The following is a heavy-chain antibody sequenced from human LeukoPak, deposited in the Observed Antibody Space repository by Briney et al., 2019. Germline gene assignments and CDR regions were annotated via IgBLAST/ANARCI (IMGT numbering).Heavy chain of an antibody. CDR3: ARIRGSSRQFLDY. Sequence: GGCLRLSCAASGFTFSSYEMNWVRQAPGKGLEWVSYISGSGGTVYYADSVKGRFTVSRDNARNSLYVQMNTLRAEDTAVYYCARIRGSSRQFLDYWGQGTLVTVSS. J-gene: IGHJ4*02. CDR2: ISGSGGTV. V-gene: IGHV3-48*03. D-gene: IGHD1-26*01. CDR1: GFTFSSYE.